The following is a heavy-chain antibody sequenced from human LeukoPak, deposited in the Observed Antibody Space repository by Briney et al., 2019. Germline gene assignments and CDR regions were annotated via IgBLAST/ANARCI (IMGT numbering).Heavy chain of an antibody. V-gene: IGHV4-59*01. Sequence: PSETLSLTCTVSGDSISHYYWTWVRQPPGKGLEWIGYIYYSGSTNYNPSLKSRVTISVDTSKNQFSLKLSSVTAADTAVYYCARSPVVVAATVFDYWGQGTLVTVSS. CDR3: ARSPVVVAATVFDY. D-gene: IGHD2-15*01. J-gene: IGHJ4*02. CDR2: IYYSGST. CDR1: GDSISHYY.